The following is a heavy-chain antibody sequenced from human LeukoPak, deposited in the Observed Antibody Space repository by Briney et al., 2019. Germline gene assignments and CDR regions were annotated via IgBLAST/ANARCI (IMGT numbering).Heavy chain of an antibody. D-gene: IGHD3-16*01. J-gene: IGHJ4*02. Sequence: GGSLRLSCAASGFNLQSFSTNSVRQSPGKGPEWISYIGGGGDATYYVDSVRGRFIISRDNAKNSVYLQMNSLRVEDTAVYYCVRGGQGRDDYFDYWGQGTLVTVSS. CDR1: GFNLQSFS. V-gene: IGHV3-48*03. CDR2: IGGGGDAT. CDR3: VRGGQGRDDYFDY.